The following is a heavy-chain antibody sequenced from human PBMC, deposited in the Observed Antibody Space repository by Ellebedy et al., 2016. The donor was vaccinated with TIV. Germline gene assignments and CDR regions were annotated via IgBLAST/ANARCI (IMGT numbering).Heavy chain of an antibody. V-gene: IGHV1-69*13. CDR2: INPIFGTA. CDR1: GGTFSSYG. J-gene: IGHJ6*02. CDR3: ARDRAAHYDILTAYDFYYYFGMDV. D-gene: IGHD3-9*01. Sequence: AASVKVSCKGSGGTFSSYGVTWVRQAPGQGREWMGGINPIFGTANYAQRFQGRVTITADEFTITTDMELSSLRSEDTAVYYCARDRAAHYDILTAYDFYYYFGMDVWGQGTTVTVSS.